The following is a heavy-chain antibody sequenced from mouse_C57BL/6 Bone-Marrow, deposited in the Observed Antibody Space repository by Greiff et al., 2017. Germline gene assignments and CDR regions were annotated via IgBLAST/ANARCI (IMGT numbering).Heavy chain of an antibody. CDR2: ISDGDSYT. J-gene: IGHJ4*01. V-gene: IGHV5-4*03. D-gene: IGHD2-5*01. Sequence: EVMLVESGGGLVKPGGSLNLSCEAPEFPFSSYAMSWVRKTREKRLEWVATISDGDSYTYYPENVKGRFTISRDNAKNNLYLQMSHLKSEDTAMYYCARRYYSNYEFLYYAMDYWGQGTSVTVSS. CDR3: ARRYYSNYEFLYYAMDY. CDR1: EFPFSSYA.